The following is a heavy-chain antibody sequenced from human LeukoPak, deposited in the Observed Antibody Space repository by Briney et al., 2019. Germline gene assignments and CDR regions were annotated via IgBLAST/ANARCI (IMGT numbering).Heavy chain of an antibody. CDR1: GFTFDDYA. CDR3: AKAVAVAGTVFDY. Sequence: PGGSLRLSCAASGFTFDDYAMHWVRQAPGKSLEWVSGISWNSGSIGYADSVKGRFTISRDNAKNSLYLQMNSLRAEDTALYYCAKAVAVAGTVFDYWGQGTLVTVSS. V-gene: IGHV3-9*01. J-gene: IGHJ4*02. D-gene: IGHD6-19*01. CDR2: ISWNSGSI.